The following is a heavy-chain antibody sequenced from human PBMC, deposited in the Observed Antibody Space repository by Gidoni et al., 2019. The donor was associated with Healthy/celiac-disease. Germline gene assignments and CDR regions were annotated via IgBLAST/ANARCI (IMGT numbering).Heavy chain of an antibody. V-gene: IGHV1-3*01. J-gene: IGHJ4*02. D-gene: IGHD3-22*01. Sequence: QVQLVQSGAEVKKPGASVKVSCKASGNTFTNYAMHWVRQAPGQRLEWMGWINAGNGNTKYSQKFQGRVTITRDTSASTAYMELSSLRSEDTAVYYCAREGYDSSGFLSFYWGQGTLVTVSS. CDR3: AREGYDSSGFLSFY. CDR1: GNTFTNYA. CDR2: INAGNGNT.